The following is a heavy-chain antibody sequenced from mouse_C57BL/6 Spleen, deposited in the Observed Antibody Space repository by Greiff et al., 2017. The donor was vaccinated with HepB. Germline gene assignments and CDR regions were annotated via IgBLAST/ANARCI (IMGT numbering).Heavy chain of an antibody. CDR1: GFSLSTSGMG. V-gene: IGHV8-12*01. Sequence: LKESGPGILQSSQTLSLTCSFSGFSLSTSGMGVSWLRQPSGKGLEWLAHIYWDDDKRSNPSLKSRLTISKDTSRNQVFLKITSVDTADTATYYCARFCDGYYEGWYFDVWGTGATVTVSS. CDR2: IYWDDDK. CDR3: ARFCDGYYEGWYFDV. J-gene: IGHJ1*03. D-gene: IGHD2-3*01.